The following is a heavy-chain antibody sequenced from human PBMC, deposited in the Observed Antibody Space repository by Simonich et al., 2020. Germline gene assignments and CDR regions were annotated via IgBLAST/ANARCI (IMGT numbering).Heavy chain of an antibody. Sequence: QVQLVQSGAEVKKPGASVKVSCKASGYTFTGYYMHGVRQAPGQGLEWVGWINPNSGGTNYAQKFQGRVTMTRDTSISTAYMELSRLRSDDTAVYYCARDPVVPAAIRNAFDIWGQGTMVTVSS. CDR3: ARDPVVPAAIRNAFDI. J-gene: IGHJ3*02. D-gene: IGHD2-2*01. V-gene: IGHV1-2*02. CDR2: INPNSGGT. CDR1: GYTFTGYY.